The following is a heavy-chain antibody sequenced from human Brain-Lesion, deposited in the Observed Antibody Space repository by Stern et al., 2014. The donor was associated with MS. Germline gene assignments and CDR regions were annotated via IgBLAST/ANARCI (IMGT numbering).Heavy chain of an antibody. V-gene: IGHV3-53*01. CDR3: ARDRTCTGGSCYGT. Sequence: EVQLVESGGKLIQPGESLRISCAASGFSVSNNYMTWVRQAPGKGLEWVWLIYSGGGTYYAASVKGRFTISRDNSKNTLYLQMNNLRAEDTAVYYCARDRTCTGGSCYGTWGQGTLVTVSS. CDR1: GFSVSNNY. CDR2: IYSGGGT. J-gene: IGHJ5*02. D-gene: IGHD2-15*01.